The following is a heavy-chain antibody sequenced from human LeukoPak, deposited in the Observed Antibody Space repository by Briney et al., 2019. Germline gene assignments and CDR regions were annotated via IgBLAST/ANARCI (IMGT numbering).Heavy chain of an antibody. V-gene: IGHV3-21*01. CDR1: GFTFSSYS. CDR2: ISGSSSYV. J-gene: IGHJ4*02. D-gene: IGHD3-10*01. CDR3: ASVRQMSASVEY. Sequence: GPLRLSCAASGFTFSSYSMNWVRQAPGKGLEWVSSISGSSSYVYYADSVKGRFTISRDNAKNSLYLQMNSLKAEDTAVYYCASVRQMSASVEYWGQGTLVTVSS.